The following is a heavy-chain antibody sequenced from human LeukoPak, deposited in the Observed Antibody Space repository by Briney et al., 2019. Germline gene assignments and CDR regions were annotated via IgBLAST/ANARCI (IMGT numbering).Heavy chain of an antibody. V-gene: IGHV3-30*02. Sequence: GGSLRLSCAASGFTSSSYGMHWVRQAPGKGLEWVAFIRYDGSNKYYADSVKGRFTISRDNSKNTLYLQMNSLRAEDTAVYYCARDLRQQLTIGYYMDVWGKGTTVTVSS. J-gene: IGHJ6*03. CDR3: ARDLRQQLTIGYYMDV. CDR2: IRYDGSNK. D-gene: IGHD6-13*01. CDR1: GFTSSSYG.